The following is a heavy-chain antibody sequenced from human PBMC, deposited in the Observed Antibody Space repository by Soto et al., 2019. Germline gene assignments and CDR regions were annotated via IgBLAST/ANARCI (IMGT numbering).Heavy chain of an antibody. D-gene: IGHD3-22*01. Sequence: ASVKVSCKASGYTFTNYQIHWVRQAPGRGLEWMGLINPRGGTTNNAQNFQGRVTLTRDTPTSTVYMELSSLRSDDTAVYYCARDRGAYYYDSSGNAQRQYYFDYWG. J-gene: IGHJ4*01. CDR2: INPRGGTT. CDR3: ARDRGAYYYDSSGNAQRQYYFDY. V-gene: IGHV1-46*01. CDR1: GYTFTNYQ.